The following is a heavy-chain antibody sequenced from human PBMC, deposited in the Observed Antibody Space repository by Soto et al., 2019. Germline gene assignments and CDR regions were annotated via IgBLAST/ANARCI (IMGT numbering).Heavy chain of an antibody. CDR3: ARGGSNDWQVAFDI. J-gene: IGHJ3*02. Sequence: QLQQWGAGLLKPSETLSLTCVVSGGSFSTYYYNWIRQSPGKGLEWIGEINHSGSNNYSPSLKSRVTTSLDTSKNQFSLKLTSVTAADTAVYYCARGGSNDWQVAFDIWGQGTMVTVPS. CDR2: INHSGSN. V-gene: IGHV4-34*01. CDR1: GGSFSTYY. D-gene: IGHD3-9*01.